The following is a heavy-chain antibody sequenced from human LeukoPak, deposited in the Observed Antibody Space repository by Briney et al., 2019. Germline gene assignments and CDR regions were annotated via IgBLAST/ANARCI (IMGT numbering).Heavy chain of an antibody. CDR1: GGSFSGYY. Sequence: ETLSLTCAVYGGSFSGYYWSWVRQAPGKGLEWVSVIYSGGSTYYADSVKGRFTISRHNSKNTLYLQMNSLRAEDTAVYYCAKETAVGAFDYWGQGTLVTVSS. CDR2: IYSGGST. V-gene: IGHV3-53*01. CDR3: AKETAVGAFDY. J-gene: IGHJ4*02. D-gene: IGHD1-26*01.